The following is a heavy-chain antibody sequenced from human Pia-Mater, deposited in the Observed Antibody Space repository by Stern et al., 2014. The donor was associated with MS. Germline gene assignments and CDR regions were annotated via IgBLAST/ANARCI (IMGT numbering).Heavy chain of an antibody. D-gene: IGHD3-10*01. J-gene: IGHJ5*02. Sequence: QLQLQESGPGLVKPSETLSLTCTVSGGAMTTYYWTWIRQPAGKGLEWIGRVYTSGGTNSNPSLDSRVTVSVATSKPQFSLDLRSVTAADTAVYYCARGVAGSYYNKWFDPWGQGILVTVSS. CDR2: VYTSGGT. CDR3: ARGVAGSYYNKWFDP. V-gene: IGHV4-4*07. CDR1: GGAMTTYY.